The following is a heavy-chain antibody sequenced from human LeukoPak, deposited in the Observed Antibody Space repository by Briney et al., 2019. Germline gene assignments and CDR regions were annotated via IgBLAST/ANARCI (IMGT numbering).Heavy chain of an antibody. D-gene: IGHD3-22*01. J-gene: IGHJ3*02. CDR1: GGSISSSSYY. CDR2: IYYSGST. V-gene: IGHV4-39*01. Sequence: SETLSLTCTVSGGSISSSSYYWGWIRQPPGKGLEWIGTIYYSGSTYYNPSLKSRVTISVDTSKNQFSLKLSSVTAADTAVYYCARFQLIDSSGYYPDAFDIWGQGTMVTVSS. CDR3: ARFQLIDSSGYYPDAFDI.